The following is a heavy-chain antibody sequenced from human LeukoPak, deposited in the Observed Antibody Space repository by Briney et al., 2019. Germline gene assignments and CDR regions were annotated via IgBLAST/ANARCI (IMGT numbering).Heavy chain of an antibody. CDR1: GFTFRSYW. CDR2: IKQDGSEK. J-gene: IGHJ4*02. CDR3: ARDRAPSVY. V-gene: IGHV3-7*01. Sequence: GVSLRLSCAGYGFTFRSYWMSWVRQAPGKGLEWVASIKQDGSEKYYVDSVKGRFTISRDNAKNSLSLQMNSLRVDDTAVYYCARDRAPSVYWGQGTLVTVSS. D-gene: IGHD3-10*01.